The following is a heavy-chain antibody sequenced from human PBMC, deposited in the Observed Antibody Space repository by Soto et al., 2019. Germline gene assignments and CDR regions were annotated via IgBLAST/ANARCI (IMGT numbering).Heavy chain of an antibody. CDR1: GDSVSSNSAV. V-gene: IGHV6-1*01. D-gene: IGHD3-22*01. J-gene: IGHJ5*02. CDR3: ARDHRGDYYDSSGYYYWFDP. Sequence: PSQTLSLTCAISGDSVSSNSAVWNWIGQSPSRGLEWLGRTYYRSKWYIDYAVSVKSRITINPDTSKNQFSLQLNSVTPEDTAVYYCARDHRGDYYDSSGYYYWFDPWGQGTLVTVSS. CDR2: TYYRSKWYI.